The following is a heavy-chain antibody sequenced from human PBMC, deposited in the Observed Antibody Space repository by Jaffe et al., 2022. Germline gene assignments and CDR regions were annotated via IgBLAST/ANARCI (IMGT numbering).Heavy chain of an antibody. CDR1: GFTFSSYS. V-gene: IGHV3-48*01. D-gene: IGHD4-17*01. CDR3: ARAVDYGNWYFDL. CDR2: ISSSSSTI. Sequence: EVQLVESGGGLVQRGGSLRLSCAASGFTFSSYSMNWVRQAPGKGLEWVSYISSSSSTIYYADSVKGRFTISRDSAKNSLYLQMNSLRAEDTAVYYCARAVDYGNWYFDLWGRGTLVTVSS. J-gene: IGHJ2*01.